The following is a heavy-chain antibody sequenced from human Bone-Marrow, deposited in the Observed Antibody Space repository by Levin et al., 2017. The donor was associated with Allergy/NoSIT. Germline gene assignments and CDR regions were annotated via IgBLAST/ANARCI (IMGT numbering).Heavy chain of an antibody. J-gene: IGHJ4*02. CDR2: IYYSGST. CDR3: ARYPTTSYFDY. D-gene: IGHD2/OR15-2a*01. V-gene: IGHV4-59*01. Sequence: SCTVSGGSISSYYWSWIRQPPGKGLEWIGYIYYSGSTNYNPSLKSRVTISVDTSKNQFSLKLSSVTAADTAVYYCARYPTTSYFDYWGQGTLVTVSS. CDR1: GGSISSYY.